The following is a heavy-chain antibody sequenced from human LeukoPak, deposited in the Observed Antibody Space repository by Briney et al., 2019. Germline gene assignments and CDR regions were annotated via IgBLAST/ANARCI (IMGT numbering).Heavy chain of an antibody. CDR1: GFPFIFYE. Sequence: PGGSLRLSCAVSGFPFIFYEINWVRQAPGKGLEWVSNIGSSGRTRYYADSVKGRFSISRDNAKNSLYLQMNSLRVEDTGVYYCALLAVASDFDYWGQGALVTVTS. CDR2: IGSSGRTR. CDR3: ALLAVASDFDY. V-gene: IGHV3-48*03. J-gene: IGHJ4*02. D-gene: IGHD6-19*01.